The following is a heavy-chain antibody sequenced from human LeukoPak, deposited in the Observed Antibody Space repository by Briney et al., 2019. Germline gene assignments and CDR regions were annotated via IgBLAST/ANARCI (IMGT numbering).Heavy chain of an antibody. CDR3: ARGGHYDSNGYWTGNYYYYYMDV. J-gene: IGHJ6*03. CDR2: ISAYNGNT. Sequence: GASVKVSCKTSGYTFTSYGISWVRQAPGQGLEWMGWISAYNGNTNYAQKVQGRVTMTTDTSTSTAYMELRSLRSDDTAVYYCARGGHYDSNGYWTGNYYYYYMDVWGKGTTVTVSS. V-gene: IGHV1-18*01. CDR1: GYTFTSYG. D-gene: IGHD3-22*01.